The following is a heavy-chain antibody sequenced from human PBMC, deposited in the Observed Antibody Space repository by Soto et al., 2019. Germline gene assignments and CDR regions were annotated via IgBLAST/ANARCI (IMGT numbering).Heavy chain of an antibody. Sequence: QITLKESGPTLVKPTQTLTLTCTFSGFSLSTSGVGVGWSRQPPGKALEWLALIYWDDDKRYSPSLKSRLTITKDTSNNQVVLTMTNMDHVYTATYYCAHRRSTYYYDSTFDPWGQGTLVTVSS. J-gene: IGHJ5*02. CDR1: GFSLSTSGVG. CDR3: AHRRSTYYYDSTFDP. CDR2: IYWDDDK. D-gene: IGHD3-22*01. V-gene: IGHV2-5*02.